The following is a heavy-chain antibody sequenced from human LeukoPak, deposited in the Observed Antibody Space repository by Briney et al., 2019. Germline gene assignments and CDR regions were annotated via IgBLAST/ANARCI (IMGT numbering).Heavy chain of an antibody. CDR3: ARLGTPYYYYYMDV. CDR2: IYPGDSDT. V-gene: IGHV5-51*01. D-gene: IGHD1-1*01. Sequence: GESLKISCQGSGYTFSNYWIAWVRHMPGNGLEWTGIIYPGDSDTKYSPSFQGQVSISADKSINTAYLQWSSVKASGTAIYYCARLGTPYYYYYMDVWGRGTTVTVSS. CDR1: GYTFSNYW. J-gene: IGHJ6*03.